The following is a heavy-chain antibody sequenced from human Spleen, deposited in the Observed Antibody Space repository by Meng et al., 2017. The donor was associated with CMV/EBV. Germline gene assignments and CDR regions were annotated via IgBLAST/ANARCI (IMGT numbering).Heavy chain of an antibody. J-gene: IGHJ4*02. Sequence: AVSSGSSSSRNWRSSIRQPPGKGLEWIGDIVHSGSTSYNPSLNRRTTISVDKSKNQFSLKLNSVTAADTAVYYCARSGDYGDPFDFWGQGTLVTVSS. D-gene: IGHD4-17*01. CDR3: ARSGDYGDPFDF. CDR1: SGSSSSRNW. CDR2: IVHSGST. V-gene: IGHV4-4*02.